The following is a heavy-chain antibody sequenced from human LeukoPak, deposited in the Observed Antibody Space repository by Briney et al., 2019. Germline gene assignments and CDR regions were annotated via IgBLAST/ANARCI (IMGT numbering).Heavy chain of an antibody. CDR1: GYKFTNYG. Sequence: ASVKVSCKASGYKFTNYGINWVRQAPGQGLEWMGWINCHHGKSNYSQKFQDRVTMTTDTSTSTAYMELRRLRYDDTAVYYCVRVPELPEYWGQGTLVTVSS. J-gene: IGHJ4*02. CDR3: VRVPELPEY. V-gene: IGHV1-18*01. CDR2: INCHHGKS. D-gene: IGHD2-15*01.